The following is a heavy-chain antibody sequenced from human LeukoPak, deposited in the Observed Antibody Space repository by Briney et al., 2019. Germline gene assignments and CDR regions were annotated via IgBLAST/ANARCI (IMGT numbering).Heavy chain of an antibody. CDR3: ARHVGALYWPSDY. D-gene: IGHD3-3*01. V-gene: IGHV4-39*01. CDR1: GGSISSYY. CDR2: IYYSGST. Sequence: SETLSLTCTVSGGSISSYYWGWIRQPPGKGLEWIGSIYYSGSTYYNPSLKSRVTISVDTSKNQFSLNLNSVIAADTTVYYCARHVGALYWPSDYWGQGTLVTVSS. J-gene: IGHJ4*02.